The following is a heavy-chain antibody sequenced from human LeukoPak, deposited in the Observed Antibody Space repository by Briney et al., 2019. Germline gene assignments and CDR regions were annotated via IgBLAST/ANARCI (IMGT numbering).Heavy chain of an antibody. CDR2: IYYSGGT. D-gene: IGHD6-25*01. J-gene: IGHJ4*02. CDR3: ARVGRGYLRHFDY. V-gene: IGHV4-39*07. CDR1: GGSISSSGYY. Sequence: SETLSLTCTVSGGSISSSGYYWGWIRQPPGKGLEWIGSIYYSGGTYYNPSLKSRVTISVDTSKNQFSLKVNSVTAADTAVYYCARVGRGYLRHFDYWGQGTLVTVSS.